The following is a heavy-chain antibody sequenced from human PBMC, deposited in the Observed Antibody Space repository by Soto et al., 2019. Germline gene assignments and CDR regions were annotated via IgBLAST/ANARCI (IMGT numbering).Heavy chain of an antibody. V-gene: IGHV1-69*14. D-gene: IGHD3-3*02. CDR1: GGTFSTSA. Sequence: QVQLVQSGAEVKKPGSSVKVSCKASGGTFSTSAISWVRQAPGQGLEWVGGIMPVFATPDYAQKFQGRVTXSXDKXTTTAYLELTSLRTDDTAVYYCARDKDRQQLGGNYYYILDVWGQGTAIIVSS. CDR3: ARDKDRQQLGGNYYYILDV. CDR2: IMPVFATP. J-gene: IGHJ6*02.